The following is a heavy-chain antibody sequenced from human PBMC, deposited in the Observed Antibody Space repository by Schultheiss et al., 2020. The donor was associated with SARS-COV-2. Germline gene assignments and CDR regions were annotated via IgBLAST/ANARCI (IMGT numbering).Heavy chain of an antibody. CDR2: ISYDGSNK. J-gene: IGHJ4*02. CDR3: ATSRGGPYYDFWSGYPFDY. V-gene: IGHV3-30-3*02. CDR1: GFTFSSYA. D-gene: IGHD3-3*01. Sequence: GGSLRLSCAASGFTFSSYAMHWVRQAPGKGLEWVAVISYDGSNKYYADSVKGRFTISRDNSKNTLYLQMNSLRAEDTAVYYCATSRGGPYYDFWSGYPFDYWGQGTLVTVSS.